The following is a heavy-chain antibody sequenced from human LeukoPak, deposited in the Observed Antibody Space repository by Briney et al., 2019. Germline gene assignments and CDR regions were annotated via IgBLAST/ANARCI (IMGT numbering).Heavy chain of an antibody. CDR3: ARVAGAMPFDY. J-gene: IGHJ4*02. Sequence: GASVKVSYKASGYTFTSYYMHWVRQAPGQGLEWMGIINPSSGSTSYAQKFQGRVTMTRDTSTSTVYMELSSLRSEDTAVYYCARVAGAMPFDYWGQGTLVTVSS. CDR2: INPSSGST. V-gene: IGHV1-46*01. CDR1: GYTFTSYY. D-gene: IGHD3-16*01.